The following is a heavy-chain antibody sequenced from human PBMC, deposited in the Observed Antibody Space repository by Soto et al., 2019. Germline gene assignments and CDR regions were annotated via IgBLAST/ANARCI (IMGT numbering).Heavy chain of an antibody. D-gene: IGHD3-9*01. CDR3: ARGGLRYFDWLLFGLDY. J-gene: IGHJ4*02. CDR1: GFPLEKYG. V-gene: IGHV3-21*01. Sequence: GGSLRLSCAVSGFPLEKYGMNWVRQAPGKGLEWVSSISFSGDYIYYADSVKGRFTISRDNAKNSLYLQMNSLRAEDTAVYYCARGGLRYFDWLLFGLDYWGQGTLVTVSS. CDR2: ISFSGDYI.